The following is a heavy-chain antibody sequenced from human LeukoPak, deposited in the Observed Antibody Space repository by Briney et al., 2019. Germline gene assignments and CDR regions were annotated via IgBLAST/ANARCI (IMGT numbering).Heavy chain of an antibody. D-gene: IGHD5-12*01. J-gene: IGHJ4*02. V-gene: IGHV3-74*01. Sequence: GGSLRLSCAASGFTFSSYWMHWVRQAPGKGLVWVSHIDTDGSRTNYADSVKGRFTISRDNAKNTLYLQMNSLRAEDTAVYYCARWIYMYDSWGQGTLVTVSS. CDR1: GFTFSSYW. CDR2: IDTDGSRT. CDR3: ARWIYMYDS.